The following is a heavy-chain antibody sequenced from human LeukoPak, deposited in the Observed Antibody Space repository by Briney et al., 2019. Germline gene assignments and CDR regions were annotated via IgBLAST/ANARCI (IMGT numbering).Heavy chain of an antibody. J-gene: IGHJ5*02. CDR1: GYTFTSNY. Sequence: ASVKVSCKAYGYTFTSNYRHWLRQAPGQGPEWMAVISPSGASTTYAQQFQGRVTLTRDMSTSTDYLELSSLRSEDTAVYYCARDNSVRDEAWWFHPWGQGTLVTVSS. V-gene: IGHV1-46*01. CDR2: ISPSGAST. CDR3: ARDNSVRDEAWWFHP. D-gene: IGHD5-24*01.